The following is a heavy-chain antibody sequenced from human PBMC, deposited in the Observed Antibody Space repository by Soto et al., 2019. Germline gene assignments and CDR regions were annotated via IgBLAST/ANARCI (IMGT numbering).Heavy chain of an antibody. D-gene: IGHD1-26*01. Sequence: ASVKVSCKASGYSFTSLDINWVRQTAGQGLEWMGWMEPSTGRTGYAQKFQGRVAMTRDTSINTAYMELTTLTSDDTAFYYCARGVSAGVDYWGQGTLVTVSS. CDR1: GYSFTSLD. CDR3: ARGVSAGVDY. CDR2: MEPSTGRT. V-gene: IGHV1-8*01. J-gene: IGHJ4*02.